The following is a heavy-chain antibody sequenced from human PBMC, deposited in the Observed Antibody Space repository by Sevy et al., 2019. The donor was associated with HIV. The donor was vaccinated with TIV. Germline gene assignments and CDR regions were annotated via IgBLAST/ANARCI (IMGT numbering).Heavy chain of an antibody. CDR3: ARQGGIVDRASDF. CDR2: VYYSGSD. J-gene: IGHJ4*02. CDR1: GGSVSSSGYY. Sequence: SETLSLTCTVSGGSVSSSGYYWGWIRQPPGKGLEWIGNVYYSGSDDYNPSLKSRATISVDTSKNQFSLKVKSVTAADTAVYYCARQGGIVDRASDFWGQGTLVTVSS. V-gene: IGHV4-39*01. D-gene: IGHD2-21*01.